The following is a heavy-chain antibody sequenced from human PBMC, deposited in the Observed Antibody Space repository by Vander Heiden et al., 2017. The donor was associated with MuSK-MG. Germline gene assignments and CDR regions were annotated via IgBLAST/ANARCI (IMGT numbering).Heavy chain of an antibody. CDR2: IRGSGGKT. J-gene: IGHJ4*02. V-gene: IGHV3-23*01. D-gene: IGHD3-10*01. Sequence: EVQLLGSGGGLLQPGGSLRLSGAASGFTFSSYAMTWVRHAPGKGLEWVSGIRGSGGKTNSADAVKGRFTISRDNSRYTIYLQLKRMRADDTAIYYCAKGLGSQIGSIDSWVRVSLITVSS. CDR1: GFTFSSYA. CDR3: AKGLGSQIGSIDS.